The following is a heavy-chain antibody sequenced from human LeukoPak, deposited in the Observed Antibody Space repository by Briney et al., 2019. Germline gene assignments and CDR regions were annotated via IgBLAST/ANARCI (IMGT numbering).Heavy chain of an antibody. Sequence: ASVKVSCKASGCTLTSYAMRWVRQAPGQGLDWMGWIIPIYGKEKYEQKFQGRVTITADHSTSSAYMELSSRISDDAAVDFVAGGEYNSYIDGWG. D-gene: IGHD1-1*01. CDR3: AGGEYNSYIDG. J-gene: IGHJ6*03. CDR2: IIPIYGKE. CDR1: GCTLTSYA. V-gene: IGHV1-69*13.